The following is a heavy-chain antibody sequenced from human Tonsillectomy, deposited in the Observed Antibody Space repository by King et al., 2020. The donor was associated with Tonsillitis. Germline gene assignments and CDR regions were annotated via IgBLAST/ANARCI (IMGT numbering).Heavy chain of an antibody. J-gene: IGHJ2*01. CDR3: ARVSSSSQWNFDL. CDR2: IHYSGST. D-gene: IGHD6-6*01. Sequence: VQLQESGPGLVKPSETLSLTCTVSGGSISSYYWSWIRQPPGKGLEWIGFIHYSGSTKYNPSLKSRVTISVDTSKNQFSLKLSSVTAADTAVYYCARVSSSSQWNFDLWGRGTLVTVSS. CDR1: GGSISSYY. V-gene: IGHV4-59*01.